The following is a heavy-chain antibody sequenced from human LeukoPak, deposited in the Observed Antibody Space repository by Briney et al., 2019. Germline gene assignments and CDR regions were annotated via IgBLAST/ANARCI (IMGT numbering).Heavy chain of an antibody. J-gene: IGHJ1*01. D-gene: IGHD2-2*01. Sequence: SVKVSCKASGGTFSSYAISWVRQAPGQGLEWMGGIIPIFGTANYAQKFQGRVTTTADESTSTAYMELSSLRSEDTAVYYCARSVVVVPAATGAEHFQHWGQGTLVTVSS. V-gene: IGHV1-69*13. CDR2: IIPIFGTA. CDR3: ARSVVVVPAATGAEHFQH. CDR1: GGTFSSYA.